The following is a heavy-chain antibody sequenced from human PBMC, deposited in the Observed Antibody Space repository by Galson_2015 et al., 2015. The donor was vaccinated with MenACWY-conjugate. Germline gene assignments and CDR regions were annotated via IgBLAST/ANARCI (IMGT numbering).Heavy chain of an antibody. CDR3: ARKEGRGTGVFHGMDV. J-gene: IGHJ6*02. D-gene: IGHD3-10*01. Sequence: SLRLSCAASGFTFSDYYMSWIRQAPGKGLEWVSYISTGSTYISYADSVKGRFTISRDNGESSLYLQMHSLRADDTAVYYCARKEGRGTGVFHGMDVWGQGTTVTVSS. CDR2: ISTGSTYI. V-gene: IGHV3-11*03. CDR1: GFTFSDYY.